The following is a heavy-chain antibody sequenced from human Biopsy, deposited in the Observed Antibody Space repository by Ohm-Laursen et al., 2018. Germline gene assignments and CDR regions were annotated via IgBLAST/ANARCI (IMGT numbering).Heavy chain of an antibody. D-gene: IGHD3-22*01. CDR2: VYYTGST. CDR1: GDSISSYY. CDR3: ARDRGYYSDRTAPGYFDL. J-gene: IGHJ2*01. Sequence: GTLSLTCTVSGDSISSYYWSWIRQPPGKGLQWIGYVYYTGSTDYNPSLQSRVTISVDTSKNHFSLRLRSVTPADTAIYYCARDRGYYSDRTAPGYFDLWGRGTLVTVSS. V-gene: IGHV4-59*01.